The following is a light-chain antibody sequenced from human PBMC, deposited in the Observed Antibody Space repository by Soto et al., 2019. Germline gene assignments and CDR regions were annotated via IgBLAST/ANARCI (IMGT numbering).Light chain of an antibody. V-gene: IGLV2-23*01. CDR2: EGT. CDR3: CSYAFSSTLA. J-gene: IGLJ3*02. Sequence: QSALTQPASVSGSPGQSITIAFTGTSSDVGSYNLVSWYQHHPGKAPKLIISEGTKRPSGVSDRFSGSKSGNTASLTISGLQAEDEADYYCCSYAFSSTLAFGGGTKLTVL. CDR1: SSDVGSYNL.